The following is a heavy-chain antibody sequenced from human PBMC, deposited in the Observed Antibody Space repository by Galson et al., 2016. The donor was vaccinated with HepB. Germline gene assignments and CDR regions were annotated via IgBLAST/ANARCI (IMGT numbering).Heavy chain of an antibody. V-gene: IGHV3-30*18. D-gene: IGHD4-17*01. CDR3: VKARGFGDHLDAFGL. Sequence: SLRLSCAASGFKFGNYGMNWVRQTPDKRLQWVAVVSYGGTTQFYAGSVRGRFTIPRDNVKSTVYLQMNNLRPEDTALYFCVKARGFGDHLDAFGLWGRGAMVIVS. CDR1: GFKFGNYG. J-gene: IGHJ3*01. CDR2: VSYGGTTQ.